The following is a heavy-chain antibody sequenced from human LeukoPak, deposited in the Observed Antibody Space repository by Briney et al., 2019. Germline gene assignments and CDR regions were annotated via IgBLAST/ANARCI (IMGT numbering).Heavy chain of an antibody. CDR3: ARGEIRVPLNWFDP. Sequence: PSETLSLTCTVSGGYISSSSSYWGWIRQPPGKGLEWIGSIYYSGSTYYNPSLKSRVTISVDTSKNQFSLKLSSVTAADTAVYYCARGEIRVPLNWFDPWGQGTLVTVSS. J-gene: IGHJ5*02. D-gene: IGHD1-26*01. CDR1: GGYISSSSSY. V-gene: IGHV4-39*07. CDR2: IYYSGST.